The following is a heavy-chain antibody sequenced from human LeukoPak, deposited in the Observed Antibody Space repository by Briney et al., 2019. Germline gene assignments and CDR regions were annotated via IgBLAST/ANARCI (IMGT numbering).Heavy chain of an antibody. Sequence: ASVKVSCKASGGTSSSYAISWVRQAPGQGLEWMGGIIPIFGTANYAQKFQGRVTITADESTSTAYMELSSLRSEDTAVYYCARGYGDYSPFDYWGQGTLVTASS. D-gene: IGHD4-17*01. CDR2: IIPIFGTA. CDR1: GGTSSSYA. J-gene: IGHJ4*02. CDR3: ARGYGDYSPFDY. V-gene: IGHV1-69*13.